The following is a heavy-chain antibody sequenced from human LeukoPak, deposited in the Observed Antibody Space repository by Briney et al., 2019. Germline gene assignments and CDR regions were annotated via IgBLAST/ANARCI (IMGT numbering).Heavy chain of an antibody. CDR3: ARDFGEWFGEHTTKNDY. Sequence: ASVKVSCKASGYTFTGYYTHWVRQAPGQGLEWMGRINPNSGGTNYAQKFQGRVTMTRDTSISTAYMELSRLRSDDTAVYYCARDFGEWFGEHTTKNDYWGQGTLVTVSS. V-gene: IGHV1-2*06. J-gene: IGHJ4*02. CDR1: GYTFTGYY. D-gene: IGHD3-10*01. CDR2: INPNSGGT.